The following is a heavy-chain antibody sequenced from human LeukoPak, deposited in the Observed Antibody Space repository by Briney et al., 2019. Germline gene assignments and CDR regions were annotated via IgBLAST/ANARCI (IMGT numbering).Heavy chain of an antibody. D-gene: IGHD2-2*01. J-gene: IGHJ6*03. V-gene: IGHV1-69*13. CDR2: IIPIFGTA. Sequence: SSVNVSFKASGGTFSSYAISWVRQAPGQGLDGMGGIIPIFGTANYAQKFQGRVTITADESTSTAYMELSSLRSEDTAVYYCAVPAATEGAYYYMDVWGKGTTVTVSS. CDR1: GGTFSSYA. CDR3: AVPAATEGAYYYMDV.